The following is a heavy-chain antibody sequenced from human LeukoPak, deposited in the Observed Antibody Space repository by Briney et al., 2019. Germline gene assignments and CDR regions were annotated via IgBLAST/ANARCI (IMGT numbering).Heavy chain of an antibody. D-gene: IGHD1-20*01. Sequence: PGGSLRLSCVASGFPFSSYWMSWVRQAPGKGLEWVANIKRDGKEKHYVDSVKGRFTISRDNARNSLYLQMSSLRAEDTAVYYCAKDGAYDWNDKSDYWGQGTLVTVSS. V-gene: IGHV3-7*01. CDR3: AKDGAYDWNDKSDY. CDR2: IKRDGKEK. J-gene: IGHJ4*02. CDR1: GFPFSSYW.